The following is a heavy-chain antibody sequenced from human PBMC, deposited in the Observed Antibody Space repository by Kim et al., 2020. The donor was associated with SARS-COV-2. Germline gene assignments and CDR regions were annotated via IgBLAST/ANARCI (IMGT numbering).Heavy chain of an antibody. CDR2: ISSNGGST. Sequence: GGSLRLSCSASGFTFSSYAMHWVRQAPGKGLEYVSAISSNGGSTYYADSVKGRFTISRDNSKNTLYLQMSSLRAEDTAVYYCVKESYYYDSSGYYNNYYFDYWGQGTLVTVSS. V-gene: IGHV3-64D*06. J-gene: IGHJ4*02. CDR1: GFTFSSYA. D-gene: IGHD3-22*01. CDR3: VKESYYYDSSGYYNNYYFDY.